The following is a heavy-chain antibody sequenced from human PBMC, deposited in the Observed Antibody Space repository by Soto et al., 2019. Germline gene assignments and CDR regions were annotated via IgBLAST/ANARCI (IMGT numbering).Heavy chain of an antibody. CDR2: ISSSGST. J-gene: IGHJ4*02. CDR1: GGSVSSGSYY. D-gene: IGHD4-17*01. CDR3: ARTYCDYACFDN. V-gene: IGHV4-61*01. Sequence: SETLSLTCTVSGGSVSSGSYYWSWSRQPPGKRLPWLGCISSSGSTNYTPSLKSRVTISADTSKNQFSLQLSSVTAAATAVYSCARTYCDYACFDNWGQGTLVTVSS.